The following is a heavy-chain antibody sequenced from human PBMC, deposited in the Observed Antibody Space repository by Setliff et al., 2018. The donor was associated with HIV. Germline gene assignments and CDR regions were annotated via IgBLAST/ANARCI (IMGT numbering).Heavy chain of an antibody. CDR3: AKDKGQKYADY. J-gene: IGHJ4*02. D-gene: IGHD3-10*01. V-gene: IGHV3-23*01. Sequence: GGSLRLSCAASGFTFSSYAMTWVRQAPGKGLEWVAALGGSGGSTYYADSVKGRFTISRDNSKNTLYLQMNSLRVDDRAVYYCAKDKGQKYADYWGQGTMVTVSS. CDR2: LGGSGGST. CDR1: GFTFSSYA.